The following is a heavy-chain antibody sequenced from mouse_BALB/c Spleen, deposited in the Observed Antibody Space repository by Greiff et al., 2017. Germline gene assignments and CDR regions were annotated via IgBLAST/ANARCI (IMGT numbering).Heavy chain of an antibody. Sequence: EVHLVESGGGLVKPGGSLKLSCAASGFTFSSYAMSWVRQSPEKRLEWVAEISSGGSYTYYPDTVTGRFTISRDNAKNTLYLEMSSLRSEDTAMYYCARDYGYFLDYWGQGTSVTVSS. CDR1: GFTFSSYA. V-gene: IGHV5-9-4*01. CDR3: ARDYGYFLDY. CDR2: ISSGGSYT. J-gene: IGHJ4*01. D-gene: IGHD1-2*01.